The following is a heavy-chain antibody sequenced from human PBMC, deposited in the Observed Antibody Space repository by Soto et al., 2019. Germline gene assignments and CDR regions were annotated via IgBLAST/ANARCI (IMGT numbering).Heavy chain of an antibody. V-gene: IGHV3-74*01. Sequence: ALRLSCVGSGFTFSIYWMHWVRQTPEKGLVWVSHIDSDGSSTTYADSVKGRFTISRDNAKNTLYLQMNSLRAEDTAVYYCARDRDSSSWSLDPWGQGTLVTVSS. CDR3: ARDRDSSSWSLDP. D-gene: IGHD6-13*01. CDR2: IDSDGSST. J-gene: IGHJ5*02. CDR1: GFTFSIYW.